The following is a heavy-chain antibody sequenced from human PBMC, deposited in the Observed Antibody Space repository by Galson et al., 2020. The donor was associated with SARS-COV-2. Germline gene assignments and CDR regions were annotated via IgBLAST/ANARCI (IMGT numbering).Heavy chain of an antibody. D-gene: IGHD3-3*01. CDR3: VKEKGNFSSPLEI. CDR1: GMSLRDAW. CDR2: IRSQADGGTT. Sequence: GGSLRLSCTASGMSLRDAWMSWIRQAPGKGLEWVGRIRSQADGGTTDYAASVKGRFAISRDESKNILYLQADSLNTDDTSLYYCVKEKGNFSSPLEIWGQGILVSVSS. J-gene: IGHJ4*02. V-gene: IGHV3-15*01.